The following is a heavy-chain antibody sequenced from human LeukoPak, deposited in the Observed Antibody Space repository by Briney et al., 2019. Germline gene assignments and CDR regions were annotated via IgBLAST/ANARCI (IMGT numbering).Heavy chain of an antibody. CDR3: ARGADTGYSSDS. CDR2: INSEARST. Sequence: GGSLRLSCAASGFTFSNYWMHWVRQARGKGLVWVSRINSEARSTSYADSVKGRFTISRDNAKNTLYLQVNSLRAEDTAVYYCARGADTGYSSDSWGQGTLVTVSS. V-gene: IGHV3-74*01. J-gene: IGHJ5*02. CDR1: GFTFSNYW. D-gene: IGHD6-19*01.